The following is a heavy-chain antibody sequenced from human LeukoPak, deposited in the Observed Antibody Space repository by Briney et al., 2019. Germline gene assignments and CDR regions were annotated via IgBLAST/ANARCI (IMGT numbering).Heavy chain of an antibody. Sequence: SETLSLTCSVSGGSLSSYYRSWLRQSPEKGVEWIGYIYYSGSANYNPSLKSRVTISVDTPKKQVSLNLSSVTAADTAVYYCASIPLRRGDWYFNYWGQGTLVSVSS. V-gene: IGHV4-59*01. CDR3: ASIPLRRGDWYFNY. J-gene: IGHJ4*02. CDR2: IYYSGSA. CDR1: GGSLSSYY. D-gene: IGHD2-21*02.